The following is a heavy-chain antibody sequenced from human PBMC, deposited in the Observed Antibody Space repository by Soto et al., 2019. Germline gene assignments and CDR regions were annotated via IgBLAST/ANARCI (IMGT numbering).Heavy chain of an antibody. CDR2: IYPSGST. CDR1: GGSISGHS. Sequence: SETLSLTCTVSGGSISGHSWIWIRQPAGKGLEWIGHIYPSGSTSYNPSLRSRVTMSLDTSSNQIFLNLTSVTAADTAVFYCVRGRSYSVYDVWGPGTLVTVSS. D-gene: IGHD5-12*01. J-gene: IGHJ4*02. V-gene: IGHV4-4*07. CDR3: VRGRSYSVYDV.